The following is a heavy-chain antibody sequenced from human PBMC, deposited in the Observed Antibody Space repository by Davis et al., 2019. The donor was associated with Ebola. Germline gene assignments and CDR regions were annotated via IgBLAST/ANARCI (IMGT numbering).Heavy chain of an antibody. CDR1: GYTFTGYY. J-gene: IGHJ6*02. CDR2: INAGNGNT. CDR3: ARDRGFGELLYPSYYGMDV. Sequence: AASVKVSCKASGYTFTGYYMHWVRQAPGQRLEWMGWINAGNGNTKYSQKFQGRVTITRDTSASTAYMELSSLRSEDTAVYYCARDRGFGELLYPSYYGMDVWGQGTTVTVSS. D-gene: IGHD3-10*01. V-gene: IGHV1-3*01.